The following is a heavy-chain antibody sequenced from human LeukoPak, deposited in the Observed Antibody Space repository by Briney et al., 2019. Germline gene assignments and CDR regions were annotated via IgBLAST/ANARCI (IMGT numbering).Heavy chain of an antibody. D-gene: IGHD2-8*02. CDR2: IKQDGSEK. Sequence: GGSLRLSCAASEFTFSSYWMSWVRQAPGKGLEWVANIKQDGSEKYYVDSVKGRFTMSRDNAKNSVHLQMNSLRAEDTAVYYCVRDHLWSFDYWGQGNLVTVSS. V-gene: IGHV3-7*01. CDR1: EFTFSSYW. J-gene: IGHJ4*02. CDR3: VRDHLWSFDY.